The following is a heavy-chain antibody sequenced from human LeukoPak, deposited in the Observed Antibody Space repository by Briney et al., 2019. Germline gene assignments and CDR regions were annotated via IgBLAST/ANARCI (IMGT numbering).Heavy chain of an antibody. CDR1: GFTFNSYP. V-gene: IGHV3-64D*06. D-gene: IGHD4/OR15-4a*01. Sequence: GGSLRLTCSASGFTFNSYPVHWVRQAPGKGLEYVSGISRNGGSTYYADSVKGRFTISRDNSKNTLYLQMSSLRAEDTAVYYCVKESGFMVAPNSAFDIWGQGTMVTVSS. CDR3: VKESGFMVAPNSAFDI. CDR2: ISRNGGST. J-gene: IGHJ3*02.